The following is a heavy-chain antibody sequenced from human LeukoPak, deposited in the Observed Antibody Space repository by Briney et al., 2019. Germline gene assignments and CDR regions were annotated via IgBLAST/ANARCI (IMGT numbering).Heavy chain of an antibody. CDR3: VREARESGGFDY. D-gene: IGHD5-24*01. J-gene: IGHJ4*02. Sequence: GSLRLSCAGSGFTFSSYWMSWVRQAPGKGLEWVANIKQGGSERYYVDSVKGRFTISRDNAKNSLYLQMNSLRAEDTAVYYCVREARESGGFDYWGQGTLVTVSS. CDR1: GFTFSSYW. CDR2: IKQGGSER. V-gene: IGHV3-7*01.